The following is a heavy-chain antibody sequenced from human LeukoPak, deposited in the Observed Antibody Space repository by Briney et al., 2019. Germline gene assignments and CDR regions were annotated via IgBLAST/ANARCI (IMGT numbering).Heavy chain of an antibody. CDR3: ARISSSGYYYVLNSLGFDY. J-gene: IGHJ4*02. CDR1: GFSLSNARMG. V-gene: IGHV2-26*02. CDR2: IFSNDEK. Sequence: SGPVLVKPTETLTLTCTVSGFSLSNARMGVSRIRQPPGKALEWLAHIFSNDEKSYSTSLKSRLTISKDTSKSQVVLTMTNMDPVDTATYSCARISSSGYYYVLNSLGFDYWGQGTLVTVSS. D-gene: IGHD3-22*01.